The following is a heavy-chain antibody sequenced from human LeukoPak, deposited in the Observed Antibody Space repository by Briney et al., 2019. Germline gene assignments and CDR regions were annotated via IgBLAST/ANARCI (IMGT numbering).Heavy chain of an antibody. CDR1: GNTFTNYN. D-gene: IGHD2-15*01. CDR3: ARSACSGGSCYSLFDY. J-gene: IGHJ4*02. CDR2: INRSGGIT. Sequence: GAAVKVSCKASGNTFTNYNMHWVRQAPGQGLEWMGIINRSGGITTYAQKFQGRVTMTRDTSTSTVYMELSSLRSEDSAVYFCARSACSGGSCYSLFDYWGQGTLVTVSS. V-gene: IGHV1-46*01.